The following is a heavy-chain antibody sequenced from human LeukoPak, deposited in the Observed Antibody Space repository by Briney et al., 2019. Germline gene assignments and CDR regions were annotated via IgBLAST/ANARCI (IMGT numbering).Heavy chain of an antibody. CDR2: IYPGDSDT. V-gene: IGHV5-51*01. J-gene: IGHJ4*02. CDR3: AGSPLKGFWSGYYYY. CDR1: GYSFTSYW. Sequence: GESLKISCKGSGYSFTSYWIGWVRQMPGKGLEWMGIIYPGDSDTRYSPSFQGQVTISADKSISTAYLQWSSLKASDTAMYYCAGSPLKGFWSGYYYYWGQGTLVTVSS. D-gene: IGHD3-3*01.